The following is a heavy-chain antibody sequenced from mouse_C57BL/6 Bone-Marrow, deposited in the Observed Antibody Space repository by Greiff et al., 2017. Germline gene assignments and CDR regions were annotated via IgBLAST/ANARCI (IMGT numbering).Heavy chain of an antibody. V-gene: IGHV1-81*01. CDR2: IYPRSGNT. CDR3: AREGATMVHYYAMDY. D-gene: IGHD2-1*01. CDR1: GYTFTSYG. Sequence: VQLQQSGAELARPGASVKLSCKASGYTFTSYGISWVKQRTGQGLEWVGEIYPRSGNTYYNEKFTGKATLTADKSSRTAYMELRSLTSEDSAVYFCAREGATMVHYYAMDYWGQGTSVTVSS. J-gene: IGHJ4*01.